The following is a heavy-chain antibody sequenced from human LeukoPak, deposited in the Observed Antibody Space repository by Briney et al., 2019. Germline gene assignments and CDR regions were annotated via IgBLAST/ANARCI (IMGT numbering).Heavy chain of an antibody. Sequence: ASVKVSCEASGYTFTSYGISWVRQAPGQGLEWMGWISAYNGNTNYAQKLQGRVTMTTDTSTSTAYMELSSLRSEDTAVYYCASHLRSNYYYYYMDVWGKGTTVTISS. CDR1: GYTFTSYG. CDR2: ISAYNGNT. J-gene: IGHJ6*03. D-gene: IGHD3-10*01. V-gene: IGHV1-18*01. CDR3: ASHLRSNYYYYYMDV.